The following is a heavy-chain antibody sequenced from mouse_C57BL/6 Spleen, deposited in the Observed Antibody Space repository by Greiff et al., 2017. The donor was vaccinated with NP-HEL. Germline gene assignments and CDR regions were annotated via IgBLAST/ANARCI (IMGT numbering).Heavy chain of an antibody. CDR3: ARYVYGSSYHFDY. V-gene: IGHV1-59*01. Sequence: VQLKQPGAELVRPGTSVKLSCKASGYTFTSYWMHWVKQRPGHGLEWIGVIDPSDSYTNYNHKFKGKAPLTVNTYSSTAYMQLSSLTSEDSAVYYCARYVYGSSYHFDYGGKGTTLTVSS. J-gene: IGHJ2*01. D-gene: IGHD1-1*01. CDR1: GYTFTSYW. CDR2: IDPSDSYT.